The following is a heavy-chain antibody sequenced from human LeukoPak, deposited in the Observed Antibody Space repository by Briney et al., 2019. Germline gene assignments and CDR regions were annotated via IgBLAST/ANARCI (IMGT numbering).Heavy chain of an antibody. J-gene: IGHJ3*02. CDR2: IIPIFGTA. V-gene: IGHV1-69*13. Sequence: SVKVSCKASGGTFSSYAISWVRQAPGQGLEWMGGIIPIFGTANYAQKFQGRVTITADESASTAYMELSSLRSEDTAVYYCARGIFGVSRGAFDIWGQGTMVTVSS. CDR1: GGTFSSYA. CDR3: ARGIFGVSRGAFDI. D-gene: IGHD3-3*01.